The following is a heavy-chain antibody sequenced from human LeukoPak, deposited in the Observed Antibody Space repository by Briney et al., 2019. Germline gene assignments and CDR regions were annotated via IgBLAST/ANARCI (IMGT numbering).Heavy chain of an antibody. D-gene: IGHD6-13*01. CDR3: ARDNSSSWYWAKVTRNWFDP. V-gene: IGHV4-59*12. J-gene: IGHJ5*02. CDR2: IYYTGAT. CDR1: GGSISSYY. Sequence: SETLSLTCTVSGGSISSYYWTWIRQPPGKGLGWIGYIYYTGATSYNPSLKSRVTISVDTSKKPFSLKRSSVTAADTAVYYCARDNSSSWYWAKVTRNWFDPWGQGTLVTVSS.